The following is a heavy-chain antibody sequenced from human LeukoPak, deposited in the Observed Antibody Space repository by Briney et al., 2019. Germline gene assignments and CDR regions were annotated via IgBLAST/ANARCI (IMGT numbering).Heavy chain of an antibody. CDR1: GGSISSYY. V-gene: IGHV4-4*07. CDR3: ARDLYYYGSGSYYNSPSYYYYMDV. CDR2: IYTSGSH. J-gene: IGHJ6*03. D-gene: IGHD3-10*01. Sequence: SETLSLTCTVSGGSISSYYWSWIRQPAGKGLEWIGRIYTSGSHNYNTSLKSRVTMSVDTSKTQFSLKLSSVTAADTAVYYCARDLYYYGSGSYYNSPSYYYYMDVWGKGTTVTVSS.